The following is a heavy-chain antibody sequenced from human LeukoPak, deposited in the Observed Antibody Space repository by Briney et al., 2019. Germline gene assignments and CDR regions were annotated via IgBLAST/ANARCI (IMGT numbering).Heavy chain of an antibody. Sequence: SETLSLTCTVSGGSISSYYWSWIRQPPGKGLEWIGNIYYSGSTNYNPSLKSRVTISVDTSKNQFSLKLSSVTAADTAVYYCARENIVATMLADWGQGTLVTVSS. CDR1: GGSISSYY. V-gene: IGHV4-59*12. CDR2: IYYSGST. D-gene: IGHD5-12*01. J-gene: IGHJ4*02. CDR3: ARENIVATMLAD.